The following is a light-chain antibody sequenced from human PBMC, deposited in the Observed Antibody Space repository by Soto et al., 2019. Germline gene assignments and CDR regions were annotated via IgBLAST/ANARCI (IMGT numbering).Light chain of an antibody. CDR3: QQTYSSQYT. Sequence: DIQMTQSPSSLSASVGDRVTITCRASQSIRRFVNWYQQKPGKAPKLLIYAASSLQSGVPSRFSGSRSGTDFTLTISSLQPEDFATYSCQQTYSSQYTFGQGTKLEIQ. CDR2: AAS. CDR1: QSIRRF. V-gene: IGKV1-39*01. J-gene: IGKJ2*01.